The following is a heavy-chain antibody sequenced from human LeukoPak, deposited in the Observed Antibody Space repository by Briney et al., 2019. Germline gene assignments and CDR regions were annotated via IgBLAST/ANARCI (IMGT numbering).Heavy chain of an antibody. D-gene: IGHD3-10*01. V-gene: IGHV3-23*01. CDR2: ISGSGGST. J-gene: IGHJ4*02. CDR1: GFTFSSYA. Sequence: GGSLRLSCAASGFTFSSYAMSCVRQAPGKGLEWVSAISGSGGSTYYADSVKGRFTISRDNSKNTLYLQMNSLRAEDTAVYYCAKKEAYYYGSGSDYFDYWGQGTLVTVSS. CDR3: AKKEAYYYGSGSDYFDY.